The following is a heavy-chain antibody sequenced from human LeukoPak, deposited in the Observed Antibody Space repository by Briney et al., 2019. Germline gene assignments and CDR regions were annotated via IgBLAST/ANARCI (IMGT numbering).Heavy chain of an antibody. CDR3: ARGSALQGTRFPFAY. V-gene: IGHV1-2*02. CDR2: INPNSGDT. Sequence: ASVKVSCKASGYTFTDYYTHWVRQAPGQRLEWMGWINPNSGDTKYAQKFQDRVTMTRDTSISTAYVERSGLTSDDTAVYYCARGSALQGTRFPFAYWGQGTLVTVSS. D-gene: IGHD1-7*01. CDR1: GYTFTDYY. J-gene: IGHJ4*02.